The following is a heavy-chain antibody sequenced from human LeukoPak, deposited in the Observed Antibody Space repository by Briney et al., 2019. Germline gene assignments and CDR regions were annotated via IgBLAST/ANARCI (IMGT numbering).Heavy chain of an antibody. V-gene: IGHV4-59*01. Sequence: PSETLSLTCTVSNGSISTYYWSWLRQPPGKGLEWIGYIYYSGSTNYNPSLKSRVTISVDTSKNQFSLKLSSVTAADTAVYHCARATLSYYDSSGYYPSNWFDPWGQGTLVTVSS. D-gene: IGHD3-22*01. CDR2: IYYSGST. CDR3: ARATLSYYDSSGYYPSNWFDP. J-gene: IGHJ5*02. CDR1: NGSISTYY.